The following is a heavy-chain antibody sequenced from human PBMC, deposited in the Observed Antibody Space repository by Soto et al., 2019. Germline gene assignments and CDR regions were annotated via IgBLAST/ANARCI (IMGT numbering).Heavy chain of an antibody. CDR2: IYYSGST. CDR3: ARSDYCNYVCTAY. Sequence: SETLSLTCTVSGGSISSSSYYWGWIRQPPGKGLEWIGSIYYSGSTYYNPSLKSRVTISVDTSKNQFSLKLSSVTAADTAVYYCARSDYCNYVCTAYCDHGTLVPVSS. V-gene: IGHV4-39*01. J-gene: IGHJ1*01. D-gene: IGHD4-4*01. CDR1: GGSISSSSYY.